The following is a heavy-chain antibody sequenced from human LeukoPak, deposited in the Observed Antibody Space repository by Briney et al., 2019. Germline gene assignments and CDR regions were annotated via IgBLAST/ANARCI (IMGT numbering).Heavy chain of an antibody. J-gene: IGHJ4*02. CDR1: GYTFTFYY. CDR2: IDTINGAT. D-gene: IGHD2-15*01. CDR3: ASEANCNGGRCSLQRVAS. Sequence: ASVKVSSKASGYTFTFYYMHCVRQTPGQGVEWMGCIDTINGATNYTQTFQGGDTTSRDTSISTHYMEQTTLIPDDTAIYYCASEANCNGGRCSLQRVASWGQGTLVTVSS. V-gene: IGHV1-2*02.